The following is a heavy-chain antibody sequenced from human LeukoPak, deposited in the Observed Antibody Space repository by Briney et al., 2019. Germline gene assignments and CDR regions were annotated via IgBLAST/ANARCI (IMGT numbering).Heavy chain of an antibody. Sequence: GGSLRLSCAASGFTFSSYSMNWVRQAPGKGLEWVSSISTSSSYIYYADSVKGRFTISRDNVKNSLYLQMNSLRAEDTAVYYCARDFLGYYYDSSGYYYGPYYCYYYMDVWGKGTTVTISS. V-gene: IGHV3-21*01. CDR3: ARDFLGYYYDSSGYYYGPYYCYYYMDV. J-gene: IGHJ6*03. D-gene: IGHD3-22*01. CDR2: ISTSSSYI. CDR1: GFTFSSYS.